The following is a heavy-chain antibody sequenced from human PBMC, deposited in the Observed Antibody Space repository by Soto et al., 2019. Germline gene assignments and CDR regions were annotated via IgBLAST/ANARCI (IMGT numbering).Heavy chain of an antibody. CDR3: ARGASYYYDSSGYYYFDY. V-gene: IGHV4-30-2*01. CDR2: IYHSGST. Sequence: PSETLSLTCAVSGGSISRGGYSWGWIRQPPGKGLEWIGYIYHSGSTYYNPSLKSRVTISVDRSKNQFSLKLSSVTAADTAVYYCARGASYYYDSSGYYYFDYWGQGTLVTVSS. J-gene: IGHJ4*02. CDR1: GGSISRGGYS. D-gene: IGHD3-22*01.